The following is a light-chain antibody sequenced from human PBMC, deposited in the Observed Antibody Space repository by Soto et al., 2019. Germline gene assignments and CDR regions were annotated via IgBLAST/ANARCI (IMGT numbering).Light chain of an antibody. CDR1: QSVSSN. J-gene: IGKJ4*01. CDR3: QHYNNWPLT. CDR2: ATS. V-gene: IGKV3-15*01. Sequence: EIVMTQSPATLSVSPGERASLSCRASQSVSSNLAWYQQKPGQTPRLLIYATSTRATGIPARFSGSGSGTEFTLTISSLQSEDFAVYYCQHYNNWPLTFGGGTKVGIK.